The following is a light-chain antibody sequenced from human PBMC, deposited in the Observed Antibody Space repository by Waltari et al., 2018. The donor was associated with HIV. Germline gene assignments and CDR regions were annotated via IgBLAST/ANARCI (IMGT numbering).Light chain of an antibody. V-gene: IGLV1-47*02. CDR2: SNN. CDR1: SSNIGSNY. Sequence: QSVLTQPPSASGTSGQRVTISCSGSSSNIGSNYVYWYKQLQEPAPNLRLYSNNPRPSGVPDRFSGSRSGTSASLAISGLRSEDEADDYCAAWDDSLSGRYVFGTGTKVTVL. CDR3: AAWDDSLSGRYV. J-gene: IGLJ1*01.